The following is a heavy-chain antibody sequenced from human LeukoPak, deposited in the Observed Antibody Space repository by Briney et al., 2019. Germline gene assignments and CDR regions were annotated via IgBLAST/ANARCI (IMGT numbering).Heavy chain of an antibody. CDR3: ARRRYFDWGDDY. CDR1: VGSFSGYY. D-gene: IGHD3-9*01. CDR2: INHSGST. V-gene: IGHV4-34*01. J-gene: IGHJ4*02. Sequence: PSETLSLTCAVYVGSFSGYYWSWIRQPPGKGLEWIGEINHSGSTNYNPSIKSRVTISVDSSKNQFSLKLSSVTAADTAVYYCARRRYFDWGDDYWGQGTLVTVAS.